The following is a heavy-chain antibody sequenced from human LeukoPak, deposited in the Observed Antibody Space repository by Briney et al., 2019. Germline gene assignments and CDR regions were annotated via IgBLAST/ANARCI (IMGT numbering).Heavy chain of an antibody. D-gene: IGHD3-22*01. CDR2: IYYSGST. CDR1: GGSISSSSYY. J-gene: IGHJ4*02. CDR3: ARRLTYFYDSSGYYYLD. V-gene: IGHV4-39*07. Sequence: PSETLSLTCTVSGGSISSSSYYWGWIRQPPGKGLEWIGSIYYSGSTYYNPSLKSRVTISVDTSKNQFSLKLSSVTAADTAVYYCARRLTYFYDSSGYYYLDWGQGTLVTVSS.